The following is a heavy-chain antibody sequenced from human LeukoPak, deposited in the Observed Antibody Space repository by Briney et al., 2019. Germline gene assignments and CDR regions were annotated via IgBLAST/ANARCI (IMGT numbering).Heavy chain of an antibody. CDR3: AKATMVRGVISHFDY. Sequence: PGGSLRLSCAASGFTFSSYAMSWVRQAPGKGLEWVSAISGSGGSTYYADSVKGRFTTSRDNSKNTLYLQMNSLRAEDTAVYYCAKATMVRGVISHFDYWGQGTLVTVSS. D-gene: IGHD3-10*01. CDR2: ISGSGGST. CDR1: GFTFSSYA. V-gene: IGHV3-23*01. J-gene: IGHJ4*02.